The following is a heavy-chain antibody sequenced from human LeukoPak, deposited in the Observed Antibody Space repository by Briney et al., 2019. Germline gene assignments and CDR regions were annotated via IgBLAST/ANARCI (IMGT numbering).Heavy chain of an antibody. V-gene: IGHV3-23*01. D-gene: IGHD6-19*01. CDR2: ISGSGGST. J-gene: IGHJ4*02. CDR1: GGSITSYY. CDR3: AKGHARHQWLVPLYYFDY. Sequence: ASETLSLTCAVSGGSITSYYWSWVRQAPGKGLEWVSAISGSGGSTYYADSVKGRFTISRDNSKNTLYLQMNSLRAEDTAVYYCAKGHARHQWLVPLYYFDYWGQGTLVTVSS.